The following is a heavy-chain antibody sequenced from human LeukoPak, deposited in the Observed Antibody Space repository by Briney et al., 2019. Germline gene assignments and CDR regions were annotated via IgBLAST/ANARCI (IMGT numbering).Heavy chain of an antibody. D-gene: IGHD6-6*01. CDR3: ANLKYSSSSGAEYFQH. CDR2: ISGSGGST. Sequence: GGSLRLSCAASGLTFSSYAMSWVRQAPGKGLEWVSAISGSGGSTYYADSVKGRFTISRDNPKNTLYLQMNSLRAEDTAVYYCANLKYSSSSGAEYFQHWGQGTLVTVSS. CDR1: GLTFSSYA. V-gene: IGHV3-23*01. J-gene: IGHJ1*01.